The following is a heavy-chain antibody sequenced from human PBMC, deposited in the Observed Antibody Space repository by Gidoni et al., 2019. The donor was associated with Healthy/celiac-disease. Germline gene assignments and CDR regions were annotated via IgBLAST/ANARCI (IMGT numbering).Heavy chain of an antibody. D-gene: IGHD5-12*01. CDR3: TRELRLGRDGYN. CDR2: IRSKAYGGTT. J-gene: IGHJ4*02. CDR1: GFTFGDYV. V-gene: IGHV3-49*03. Sequence: RPSCTASGFTFGDYVMSWFRQAPGKGLEWVGFIRSKAYGGTTEYAAAVKGRFTISRDDSKSIAYLQMNSLKTEDTAVYYCTRELRLGRDGYNWGQGTLVTVSS.